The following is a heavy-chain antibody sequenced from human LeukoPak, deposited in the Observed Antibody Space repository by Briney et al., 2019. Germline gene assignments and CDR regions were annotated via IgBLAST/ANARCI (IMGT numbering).Heavy chain of an antibody. CDR2: IRSDGTTE. CDR3: SKDFGH. J-gene: IGHJ5*02. V-gene: IGHV3-30*02. CDR1: GFTLSSSG. Sequence: GGSLRLSCAASGFTLSSSGMHWVRQAPGKGLEWVSLIRSDGTTESYGDSVKGRFTISRDNSKNTLYLQMNSLRAEDTALYYCSKDFGHWGQGTLVTVSS.